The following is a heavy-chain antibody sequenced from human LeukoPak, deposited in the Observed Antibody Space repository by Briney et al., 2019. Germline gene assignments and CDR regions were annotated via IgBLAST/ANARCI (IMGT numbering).Heavy chain of an antibody. CDR2: IKHDGGDE. Sequence: QPGGSLRLSCAASGFTFSNYWMSWVRQAPGKGLEWVANIKHDGGDEHYVDSVKGRFTIARDSAKNSLNLQMNSLRAEDTAVYYCARGGNYDILTGYIFDYWGQGTLVTVSS. J-gene: IGHJ4*02. D-gene: IGHD3-9*01. CDR3: ARGGNYDILTGYIFDY. V-gene: IGHV3-7*03. CDR1: GFTFSNYW.